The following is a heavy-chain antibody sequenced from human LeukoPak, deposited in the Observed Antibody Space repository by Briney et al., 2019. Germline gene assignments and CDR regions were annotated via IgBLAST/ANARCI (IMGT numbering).Heavy chain of an antibody. V-gene: IGHV3-9*01. Sequence: SLGLSCAASGFPFDDYAMHWGRQAPGEGLEWGSGISWNSGSIGYADSVKGRFTISRDNSKNTLYLQMNSLRAEDTAVYYCAKGVIVGAIHDAFDIWGQGTMVTVSS. CDR1: GFPFDDYA. D-gene: IGHD1-26*01. CDR2: ISWNSGSI. J-gene: IGHJ3*02. CDR3: AKGVIVGAIHDAFDI.